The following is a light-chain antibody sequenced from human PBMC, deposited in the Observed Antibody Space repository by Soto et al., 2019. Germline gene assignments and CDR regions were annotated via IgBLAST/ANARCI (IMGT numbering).Light chain of an antibody. CDR3: QQYGRAER. J-gene: IGKJ1*01. Sequence: TQSPATLAVSPVGRATLSWRATQRVSSKLACFQQKPGQAPRLLIYGASNRSTGIPDRLSGSWSGTDFNLTISRLEPEDCAVYYCQQYGRAERFGKGHXGDIK. CDR1: QRVSSK. CDR2: GAS. V-gene: IGKV3-20*01.